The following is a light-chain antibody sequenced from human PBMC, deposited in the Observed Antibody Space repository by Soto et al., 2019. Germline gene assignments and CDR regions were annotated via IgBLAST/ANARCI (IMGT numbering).Light chain of an antibody. V-gene: IGKV1-5*03. CDR3: QQYSTYSPVT. CDR1: QSVSSW. J-gene: IGKJ5*01. Sequence: DIPMTQSPSTLSASVGDRVTITCRASQSVSSWLAWYQQKPGKAPKLLIYKASNLNTGVPSRFSGSGSGTEFTLSISSLQPDDFATYYCQQYSTYSPVTFGQGTRLEMK. CDR2: KAS.